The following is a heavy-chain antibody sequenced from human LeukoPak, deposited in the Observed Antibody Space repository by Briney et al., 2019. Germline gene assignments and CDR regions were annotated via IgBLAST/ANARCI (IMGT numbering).Heavy chain of an antibody. CDR1: GGTFSGYA. D-gene: IGHD2-2*01. V-gene: IGHV1-69*05. J-gene: IGHJ3*02. Sequence: SVKVSCKASGGTFSGYAISWVRQAPGQGLEWMGRIIPIFGTANYAQKFQGRVTITTDESTSTAYMELSSLRSEDTAVYYCARAYCSSTSCYGGAFDIWGQGTMVTVSS. CDR3: ARAYCSSTSCYGGAFDI. CDR2: IIPIFGTA.